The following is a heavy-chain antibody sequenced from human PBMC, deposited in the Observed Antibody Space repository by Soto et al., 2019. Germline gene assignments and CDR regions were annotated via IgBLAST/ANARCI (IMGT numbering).Heavy chain of an antibody. CDR3: AKEMAFCSGGSCPRDYYYYMEV. CDR1: GFTFSSYA. D-gene: IGHD2-15*01. Sequence: GGSLRLSCAASGFTFSSYAMSWVRQAPGKGLEWVSAISGSGGSTYYADSVKGRFTISRDDSKNTLYLQMNSLRAEDTAVYYCAKEMAFCSGGSCPRDYYYYMEVWGKGTTVTVSS. V-gene: IGHV3-23*01. J-gene: IGHJ6*03. CDR2: ISGSGGST.